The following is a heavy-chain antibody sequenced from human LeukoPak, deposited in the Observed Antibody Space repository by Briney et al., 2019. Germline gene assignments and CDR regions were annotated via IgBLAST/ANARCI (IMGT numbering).Heavy chain of an antibody. J-gene: IGHJ4*02. Sequence: ASVKVSCKASGYTFTSYGISWVRQAPGQGLEWMGWISAYNGNTNYAQKLQGRVTMTTDTSTSTAYMELRSLRSDDTAVYYCARDQPPYCGGDCYSNYWGQGTLVTVSS. CDR2: ISAYNGNT. D-gene: IGHD2-21*02. CDR3: ARDQPPYCGGDCYSNY. CDR1: GYTFTSYG. V-gene: IGHV1-18*01.